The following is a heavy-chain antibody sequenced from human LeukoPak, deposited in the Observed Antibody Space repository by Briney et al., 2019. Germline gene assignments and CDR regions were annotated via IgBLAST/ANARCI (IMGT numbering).Heavy chain of an antibody. CDR1: GGTFSSYA. J-gene: IGHJ3*02. CDR2: IIPIFGTA. CDR3: ASFSYCGGDCADAFDI. D-gene: IGHD2-21*02. Sequence: GASVTVSCKASGGTFSSYAISWVRQAPGQGLEWMGGIIPIFGTANYAQKLQGRVTMTTDTSTSTAYMELRSLRSDDTAVYYCASFSYCGGDCADAFDIWGQGTMVTVSS. V-gene: IGHV1-69*05.